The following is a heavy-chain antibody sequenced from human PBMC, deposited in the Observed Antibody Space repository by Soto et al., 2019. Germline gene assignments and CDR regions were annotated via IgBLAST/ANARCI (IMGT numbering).Heavy chain of an antibody. CDR3: AKGILSATIGPYAMDV. V-gene: IGHV3-30*18. Sequence: PGGSLRLSCEASGFAFSSYAMHWVRQAPGKGLEWVGVISYDGNYIYYAGSVKGRFTISRDNSKNTLYVQVNSLRPEDTAVYYCAKGILSATIGPYAMDVWGQGTTVTVS. D-gene: IGHD3-16*01. J-gene: IGHJ6*02. CDR1: GFAFSSYA. CDR2: ISYDGNYI.